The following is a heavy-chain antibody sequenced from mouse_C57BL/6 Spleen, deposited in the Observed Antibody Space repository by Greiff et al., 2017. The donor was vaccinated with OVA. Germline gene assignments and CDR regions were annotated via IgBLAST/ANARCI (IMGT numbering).Heavy chain of an antibody. D-gene: IGHD2-4*01. CDR3: ARKGVDDYDCWFAY. CDR2: IHPNSGST. J-gene: IGHJ3*01. CDR1: GYTFTSYW. V-gene: IGHV1-64*01. Sequence: VQLQQPGAELVKPGASVKLSCKASGYTFTSYWMHWVKQRPGQGLEWIGMIHPNSGSTNYNEKFKSKATLTVDKSSSTAYMQLISLTSEDAAVYYCARKGVDDYDCWFAYWGQGTLVTVSA.